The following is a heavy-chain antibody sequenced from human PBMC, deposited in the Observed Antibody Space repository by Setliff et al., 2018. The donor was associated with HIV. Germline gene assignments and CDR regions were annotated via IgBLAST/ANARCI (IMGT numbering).Heavy chain of an antibody. CDR1: GFTFGDYA. V-gene: IGHV3-49*04. J-gene: IGHJ3*02. CDR3: TRDLHYDAFDI. CDR2: IKSKAYSGTT. Sequence: GGSLRLSCTASGFTFGDYAVSWVRQAPGKGLEWVGFIKSKAYSGTTEYAASVKGRFTISREDSKSIAYLQMNSLKTEDTAVYYCTRDLHYDAFDIWGQGTMVTVSS.